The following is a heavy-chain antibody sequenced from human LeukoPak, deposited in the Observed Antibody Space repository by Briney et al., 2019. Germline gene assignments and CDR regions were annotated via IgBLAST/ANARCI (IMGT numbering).Heavy chain of an antibody. CDR2: IKSDSSTI. J-gene: IGHJ4*02. CDR3: AREYMGYCSGGGCYGTFFDY. Sequence: GGSLRLSCATSGLTFSSFSMNWVRQAPGKGLEWISYIKSDSSTIYYADSVKGRFTISRDKAKNSLYLQMNSLRAEDTAVYYCAREYMGYCSGGGCYGTFFDYWGQGTLVTVSS. V-gene: IGHV3-48*01. D-gene: IGHD2-15*01. CDR1: GLTFSSFS.